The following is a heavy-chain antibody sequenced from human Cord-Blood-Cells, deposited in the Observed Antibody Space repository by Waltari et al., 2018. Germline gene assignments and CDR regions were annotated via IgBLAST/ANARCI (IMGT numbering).Heavy chain of an antibody. Sequence: QVQLVQSGAEVKKPGASVKVSCKVSGYTLTELSMHWVRQAPGKGLEWMGGFDPEECETIYAQKFQGRVTMTEETSTDTAYMELSSLRSEDTAVYYCATGSGSYSANWFDPWGQGTLVTVSS. D-gene: IGHD1-26*01. J-gene: IGHJ5*02. V-gene: IGHV1-24*01. CDR2: FDPEECET. CDR1: GYTLTELS. CDR3: ATGSGSYSANWFDP.